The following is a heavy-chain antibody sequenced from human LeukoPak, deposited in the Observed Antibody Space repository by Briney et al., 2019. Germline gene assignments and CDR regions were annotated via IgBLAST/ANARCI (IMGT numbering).Heavy chain of an antibody. CDR1: GYTFTSYG. Sequence: GASVKVSCKASGYTFTSYGISWVRQAPGQGLEWMGWISAYNGNTNYAQKLQGRVTMTTDTSTSTAYMELSSLRSEDTAVYYCARGFRPTVVRLSRAFDIWGQGTMVTVSS. J-gene: IGHJ3*02. D-gene: IGHD4-23*01. V-gene: IGHV1-18*01. CDR2: ISAYNGNT. CDR3: ARGFRPTVVRLSRAFDI.